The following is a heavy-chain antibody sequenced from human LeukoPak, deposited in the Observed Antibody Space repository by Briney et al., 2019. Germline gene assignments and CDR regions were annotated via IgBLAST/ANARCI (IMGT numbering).Heavy chain of an antibody. Sequence: GGSLRLSCAASGFTFSNYAMSWVRQAPGKGLEWVSGISGPGGSTYYADSVKGRFTISRDNSKNTLYLQMNSLRAEDTAVYYCAKGLTYNYAYQFDYWGQGTLVTVSS. CDR1: GFTFSNYA. V-gene: IGHV3-23*01. D-gene: IGHD5-18*01. CDR2: ISGPGGST. CDR3: AKGLTYNYAYQFDY. J-gene: IGHJ4*02.